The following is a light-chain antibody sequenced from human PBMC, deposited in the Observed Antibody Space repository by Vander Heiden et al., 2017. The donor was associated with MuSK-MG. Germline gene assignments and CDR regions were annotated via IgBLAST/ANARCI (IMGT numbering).Light chain of an antibody. CDR2: AAS. J-gene: IGKJ4*01. CDR1: QSISSY. CDR3: QQSYSTPRT. V-gene: IGKV1-39*01. Sequence: IPLTPSPSSLAASVGDRVTITCRASQSISSYLHWYQQKPGKAPKLLIYAASSLQSGVPSRFSGSGSGTDFTLTISSLQPEDFATYYCQQSYSTPRTFGGGTKVEIK.